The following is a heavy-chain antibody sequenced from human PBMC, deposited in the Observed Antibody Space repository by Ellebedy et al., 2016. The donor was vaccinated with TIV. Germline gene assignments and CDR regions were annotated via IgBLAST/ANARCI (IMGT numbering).Heavy chain of an antibody. Sequence: GGSLRLSXAASGFTFRSYGIHWVRLAPGKGLEWVAVIWYDGSKKYYADSVKGRFTISRDNSKNTVYLQMNSLRAEDTAMYYCARVGYCSGGNCYGAPDGLDIWGQGTMVTVSS. J-gene: IGHJ3*02. D-gene: IGHD2-15*01. CDR1: GFTFRSYG. CDR2: IWYDGSKK. CDR3: ARVGYCSGGNCYGAPDGLDI. V-gene: IGHV3-33*01.